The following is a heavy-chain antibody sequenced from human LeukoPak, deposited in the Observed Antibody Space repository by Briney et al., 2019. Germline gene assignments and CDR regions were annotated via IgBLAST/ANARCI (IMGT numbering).Heavy chain of an antibody. Sequence: PGGSLRLSCAASGFTFSNAWMNWVRQAPGKGLEWISQITSSNTIYYADSVKGRFTISRDNDMNSLFLQMNSLTDEDTAMYYCARFLRNYWYSDYWGQGTLVTVSS. J-gene: IGHJ4*02. V-gene: IGHV3-69-1*01. CDR2: ITSSNTI. CDR1: GFTFSNAW. CDR3: ARFLRNYWYSDY. D-gene: IGHD1-7*01.